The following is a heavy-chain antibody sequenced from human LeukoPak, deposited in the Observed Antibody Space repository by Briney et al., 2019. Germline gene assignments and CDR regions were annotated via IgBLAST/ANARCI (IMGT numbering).Heavy chain of an antibody. D-gene: IGHD6-25*01. CDR1: GGSISSYY. V-gene: IGHV4-59*01. Sequence: SESLSLTCTVSGGSISSYYWSWIRQPPGKGLEWIGYIYYSGSTNYNPSLKSRVTISVDTSKNQFSLKLSSVTAADTAVYYCARSSYSSGTPDYWGQGTLVTVSS. J-gene: IGHJ4*02. CDR2: IYYSGST. CDR3: ARSSYSSGTPDY.